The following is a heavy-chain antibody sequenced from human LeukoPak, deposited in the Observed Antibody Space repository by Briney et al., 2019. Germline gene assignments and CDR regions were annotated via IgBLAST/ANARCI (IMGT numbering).Heavy chain of an antibody. Sequence: GGSRRLSCAASGFTFDDYAMHWVRQAPGKGLEWVSGISWNSGSIGYADSVKGRFTISRDNAKNSLYLQMNSLRAEDTALYYCAKDGYSSGWFLDYWGQGTLVTVSS. V-gene: IGHV3-9*01. CDR3: AKDGYSSGWFLDY. CDR2: ISWNSGSI. J-gene: IGHJ4*02. D-gene: IGHD6-19*01. CDR1: GFTFDDYA.